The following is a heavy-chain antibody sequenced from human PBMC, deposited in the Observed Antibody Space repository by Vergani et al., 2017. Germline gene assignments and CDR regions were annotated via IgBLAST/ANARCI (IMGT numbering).Heavy chain of an antibody. J-gene: IGHJ4*02. CDR3: ARGPYDLGYCSGGSCYPFDY. CDR2: ISGSGGST. CDR1: GFTFSSYA. D-gene: IGHD2-15*01. Sequence: EVQLVETGGGLIQPGGSLRLSCAASGFTFSSYAMSWVRQAPGKGLEWVSAISGSGGSTYYADSVKGRFTISRDNSKNTLYLQMNSLRAEDTAVYYCARGPYDLGYCSGGSCYPFDYWGQGTLVTVSS. V-gene: IGHV3-23*04.